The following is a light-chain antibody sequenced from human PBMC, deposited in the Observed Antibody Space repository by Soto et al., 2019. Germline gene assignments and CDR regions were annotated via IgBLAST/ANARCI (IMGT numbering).Light chain of an antibody. CDR2: DAS. V-gene: IGKV1-5*01. Sequence: DIQMTQSPSTLSASVGDRVTITCRASQSISSWLAWYQQKPGKAPKLLIYDASSLESGVPSRFSGSGSGTDFPLTISSLQPDDFATFYCKQYNSYYTFGQGTKLEIK. CDR1: QSISSW. J-gene: IGKJ2*01. CDR3: KQYNSYYT.